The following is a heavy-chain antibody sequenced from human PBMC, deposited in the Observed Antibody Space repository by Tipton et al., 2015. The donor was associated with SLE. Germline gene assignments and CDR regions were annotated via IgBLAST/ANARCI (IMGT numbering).Heavy chain of an antibody. J-gene: IGHJ4*02. V-gene: IGHV1-2*02. Sequence: QLVQSGAEVKKPGASVKVSCKASGYTFADYFIHWVRQAPGHGLEWMGWINPNNGDTNYGQKFQGRVTMTRDTSINTAYMELSSLKSDDTAVYYCASTTSSGSSHYWGQGTLVAVSS. D-gene: IGHD1-26*01. CDR2: INPNNGDT. CDR1: GYTFADYF. CDR3: ASTTSSGSSHY.